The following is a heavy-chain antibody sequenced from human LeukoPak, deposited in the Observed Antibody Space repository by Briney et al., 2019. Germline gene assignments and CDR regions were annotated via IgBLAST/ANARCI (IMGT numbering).Heavy chain of an antibody. CDR1: GFTFGDYY. D-gene: IGHD3-10*01. V-gene: IGHV3-11*04. CDR2: ISSRSTIK. J-gene: IGHJ4*02. Sequence: GGSLRLSCAVSGFTFGDYYMTWIRQAPGKGLEWVAYISSRSTIKYYAASVKGRFTISRDNTKNSLYLQMNSLRTEDTAVYFCAREGSDYNAYFDYWGQGTLVTVSS. CDR3: AREGSDYNAYFDY.